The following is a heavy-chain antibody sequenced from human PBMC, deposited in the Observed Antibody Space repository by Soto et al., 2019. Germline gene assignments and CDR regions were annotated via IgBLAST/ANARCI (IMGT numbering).Heavy chain of an antibody. CDR3: ARDPGTTGGGYWFDP. J-gene: IGHJ5*02. CDR2: IHHSGTT. D-gene: IGHD1-1*01. CDR1: GGSISSGDYY. Sequence: QVQLQESGPGLVKPSQTLSLTCSVSGGSISSGDYYWSWIRQHPGKGLEWIGYIHHSGTTYYNPSLKSRVSISIDTSMNQFSLKLSSVTAADTAVYYCARDPGTTGGGYWFDPWGQGTLVTVSS. V-gene: IGHV4-31*03.